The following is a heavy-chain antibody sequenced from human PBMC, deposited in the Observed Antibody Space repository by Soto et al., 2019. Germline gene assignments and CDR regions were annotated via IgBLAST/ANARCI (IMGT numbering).Heavy chain of an antibody. Sequence: SETLSLTCSVSGDSISRIDCYWTWIRQHPEKRLEWIGNIYFRGNTYYSPSLESRLTISVDTSKNQFSLKLTSVTAADTAVYYCAREGGSYDSGGYLIRGAFDIWGQGTMVTV. CDR1: GDSISRIDCY. V-gene: IGHV4-31*03. CDR3: AREGGSYDSGGYLIRGAFDI. D-gene: IGHD3-22*01. J-gene: IGHJ3*02. CDR2: IYFRGNT.